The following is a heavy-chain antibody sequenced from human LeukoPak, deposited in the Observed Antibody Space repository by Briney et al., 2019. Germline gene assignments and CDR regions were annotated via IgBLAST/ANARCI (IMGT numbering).Heavy chain of an antibody. CDR1: GFTFSSYW. J-gene: IGHJ4*02. V-gene: IGHV3-7*01. CDR2: IKQDGSEK. D-gene: IGHD6-13*01. CDR3: ARDLESLSSYLHLGDY. Sequence: GGSLRLSCAASGFTFSSYWMSWVRQAPGKGLEWVANIKQDGSEKYYVDSVKGRFTISRDNAKNSLYLQMNSLRAEDTAVYYCARDLESLSSYLHLGDYWGQGTLVTVSS.